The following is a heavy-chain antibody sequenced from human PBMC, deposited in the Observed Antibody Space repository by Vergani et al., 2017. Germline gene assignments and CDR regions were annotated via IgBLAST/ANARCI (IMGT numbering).Heavy chain of an antibody. Sequence: QITLKESGPTLVQPTQTLTLTCTFSGFSLSTSGVGVGWIRQPPGKALEWLALIYWNDDKRYSPSLKSRLTITKDTSKNQVVLTMTNMDPVDTATYYCAHIPTYYDILTGYYTGALFDYWGQGTLVTVSS. CDR2: IYWNDDK. CDR3: AHIPTYYDILTGYYTGALFDY. D-gene: IGHD3-9*01. CDR1: GFSLSTSGVG. V-gene: IGHV2-5*01. J-gene: IGHJ4*02.